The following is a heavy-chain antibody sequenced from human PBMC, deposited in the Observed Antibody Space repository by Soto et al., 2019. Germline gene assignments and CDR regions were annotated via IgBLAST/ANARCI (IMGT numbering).Heavy chain of an antibody. D-gene: IGHD5-18*01. CDR2: IIPSFGKI. Sequence: SVKVSCKASGGALSSDAVDWVRQAPGQGLEWMGGIIPSFGKINLDQKLQGRATISADESTGTIYLDLSSLTSAETAVYYCASDPGDTSMLTGHYGMEVWVQGTTVTVSS. J-gene: IGHJ6*02. CDR1: GGALSSDA. CDR3: ASDPGDTSMLTGHYGMEV. V-gene: IGHV1-69*13.